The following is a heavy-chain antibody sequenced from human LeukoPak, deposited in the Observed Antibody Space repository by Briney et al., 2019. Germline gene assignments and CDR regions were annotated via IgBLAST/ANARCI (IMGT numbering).Heavy chain of an antibody. CDR3: ARGRGYSYVGTKAAFDI. CDR1: GGSFSGYY. V-gene: IGHV4-34*01. J-gene: IGHJ3*02. D-gene: IGHD5-18*01. Sequence: SETLSLTCAVYGGSFSGYYWSWLRQPPVKGLEWIGEINHSGSTNYNPSLKSRVTISVDTSKNQFSLKLSSVTAADTAVYYCARGRGYSYVGTKAAFDIWGQGTMVTVSS. CDR2: INHSGST.